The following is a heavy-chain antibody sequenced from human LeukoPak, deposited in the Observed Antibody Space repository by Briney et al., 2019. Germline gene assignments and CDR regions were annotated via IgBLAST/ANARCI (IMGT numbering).Heavy chain of an antibody. Sequence: GESLKISCKGSGYRFTSYWIGWVRQMPGKGLEWMGIIYPGDSDTRYSPSFQGQLTISADKSISPAYLQWSSLEASDTAMYCCARRGSSRADYGGQGTLVTVSS. J-gene: IGHJ4*02. D-gene: IGHD6-13*01. V-gene: IGHV5-51*01. CDR3: ARRGSSRADY. CDR1: GYRFTSYW. CDR2: IYPGDSDT.